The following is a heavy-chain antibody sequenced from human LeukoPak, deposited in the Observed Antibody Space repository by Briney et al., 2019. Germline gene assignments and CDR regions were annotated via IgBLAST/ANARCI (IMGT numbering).Heavy chain of an antibody. J-gene: IGHJ6*03. CDR1: GFSISSGYY. CDR3: ARDWGVSARPGYMDV. D-gene: IGHD6-6*01. V-gene: IGHV4-38-2*02. Sequence: PSETLSLTCTVSGFSISSGYYWGWIRQPPGKGLEWIGSLYHGGSTYYNPSLKSRVTISVDTSKNQFSLRLSSVTAADTAVYYCARDWGVSARPGYMDVWGKGTTVTVSS. CDR2: LYHGGST.